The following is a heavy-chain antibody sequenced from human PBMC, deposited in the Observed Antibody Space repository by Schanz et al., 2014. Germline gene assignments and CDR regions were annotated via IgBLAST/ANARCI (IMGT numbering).Heavy chain of an antibody. V-gene: IGHV4-59*01. Sequence: QVQLQESGPGLVKPSETLSLTCTVSGDSISSSYWSWIRQPPGKGLEYIGYIYSSGSTNYNPSHGSRATMSVDTSPSQFSLNLSSVTAPSSPFSYCAKGRVVPAAPPFPYWGQGILVTVSS. CDR3: AKGRVVPAAPPFPY. J-gene: IGHJ4*02. CDR1: GDSISSSY. CDR2: IYSSGST. D-gene: IGHD2-2*01.